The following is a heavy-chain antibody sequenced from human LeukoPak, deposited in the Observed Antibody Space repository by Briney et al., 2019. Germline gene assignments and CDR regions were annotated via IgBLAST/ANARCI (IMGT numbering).Heavy chain of an antibody. CDR1: GFTFDDYA. V-gene: IGHV3-9*01. CDR3: AKVGDCGDYGWFDP. D-gene: IGHD4-17*01. Sequence: GGSLRLSCAASGFTFDDYAMHWVRQAPGKGLEWVSGISWNSGSIGYADSVKGRFTISRDNAKNSLYLQMNSLRAEDTALYYCAKVGDCGDYGWFDPWGQGTLVTVSS. CDR2: ISWNSGSI. J-gene: IGHJ5*02.